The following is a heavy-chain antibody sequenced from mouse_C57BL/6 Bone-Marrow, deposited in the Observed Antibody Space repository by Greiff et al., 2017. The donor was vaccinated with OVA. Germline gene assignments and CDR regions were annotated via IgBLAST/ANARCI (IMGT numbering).Heavy chain of an antibody. Sequence: DVMLVESGGGLVKPGGSLKLSCAASGFTFSDYGMHWVRQAPEKGLEWVAYISSGSSTIYYADTVKGRFTISRDNAKNTLFLQMTSLRSEDTAMYYCARGEDLLLMDYWGQGTSVTVSS. J-gene: IGHJ4*01. D-gene: IGHD2-1*01. CDR2: ISSGSSTI. CDR1: GFTFSDYG. CDR3: ARGEDLLLMDY. V-gene: IGHV5-17*01.